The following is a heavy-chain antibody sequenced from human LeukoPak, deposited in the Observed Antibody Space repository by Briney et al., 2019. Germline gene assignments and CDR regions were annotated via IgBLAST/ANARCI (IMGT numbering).Heavy chain of an antibody. J-gene: IGHJ5*02. Sequence: GGSLRLSCAASGFTFSSYEMNWVRRAPGKGLEWVSYISSSGSTIYYADSVKGRFTISRDNAKNSLYLQMNSLRAEDTAVYYCATLTYSNNWYFRRGLDNWFDPWGQGTLVTVSS. V-gene: IGHV3-48*03. D-gene: IGHD6-13*01. CDR3: ATLTYSNNWYFRRGLDNWFDP. CDR1: GFTFSSYE. CDR2: ISSSGSTI.